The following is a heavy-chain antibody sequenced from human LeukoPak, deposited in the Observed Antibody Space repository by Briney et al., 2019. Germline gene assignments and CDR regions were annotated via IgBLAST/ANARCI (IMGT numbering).Heavy chain of an antibody. D-gene: IGHD2-2*01. J-gene: IGHJ6*03. CDR3: GRGNYCGNTRCHGYYYMDV. Sequence: NPSETLSLTCTVSSGSVSSGTYYWTWIRQPAGKGLEWIGHIYSGGSTNYNPSLKSRVTISTDSSKTRFSLMLSSVTAADTAVYYCGRGNYCGNTRCHGYYYMDVWGKGATVTVSS. CDR1: SGSVSSGTYY. V-gene: IGHV4-61*09. CDR2: IYSGGST.